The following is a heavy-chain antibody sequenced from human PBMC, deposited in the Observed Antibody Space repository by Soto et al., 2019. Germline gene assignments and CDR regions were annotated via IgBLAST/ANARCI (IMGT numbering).Heavy chain of an antibody. CDR3: ARDVGLQHDTGYYDFWSGKNNWFDP. D-gene: IGHD3-3*01. CDR1: GGSISSHY. Sequence: SETLSLTCTVSGGSISSHYWSWIRQPPGKGLQYIGYISYSGSTNYNPSLKSRVTISVDTSNNQFSLRLSSVTAADTAVYYCARDVGLQHDTGYYDFWSGKNNWFDPWGQGILVTVSS. J-gene: IGHJ5*02. V-gene: IGHV4-59*11. CDR2: ISYSGST.